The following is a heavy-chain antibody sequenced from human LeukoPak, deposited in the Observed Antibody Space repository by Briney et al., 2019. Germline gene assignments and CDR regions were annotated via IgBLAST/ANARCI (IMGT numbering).Heavy chain of an antibody. D-gene: IGHD1-26*01. Sequence: SETLSLTCTVSGGSISSYYWSWLRQPAGKGLGWIGRIYTSGSTNYNPSLKSRVTMSVDTSKNQFSLKLSSVTAADTAVYYCARYTSVSYDYWGQGTLVTVSS. J-gene: IGHJ4*02. CDR1: GGSISSYY. CDR3: ARYTSVSYDY. V-gene: IGHV4-4*07. CDR2: IYTSGST.